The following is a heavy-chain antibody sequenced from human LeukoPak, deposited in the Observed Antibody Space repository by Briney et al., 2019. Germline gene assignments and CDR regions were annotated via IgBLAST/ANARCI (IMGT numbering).Heavy chain of an antibody. J-gene: IGHJ4*02. Sequence: GGSLRLSCAASGFTFSSYAMHWVRQAPGKGLEYVSAISSNGGSTYYANSVKGRFTISRDNSKNTLYLQMGSLRAEDMAVYYCARGLYYFDYWGQGTLVTVSS. CDR1: GFTFSSYA. D-gene: IGHD2-15*01. CDR2: ISSNGGST. CDR3: ARGLYYFDY. V-gene: IGHV3-64*01.